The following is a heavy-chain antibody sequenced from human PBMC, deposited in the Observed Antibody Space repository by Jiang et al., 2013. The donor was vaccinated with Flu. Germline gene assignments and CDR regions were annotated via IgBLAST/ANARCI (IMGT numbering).Heavy chain of an antibody. Sequence: SGAEVKKPGASVNVSCKASGYTFTTYAIHWVRQAPGQRLEWMGWINAGNGNTKYSQKLQGRVTITTDTSATTAYMELSSLRSEDTAVYYCARVLLSNYELLTGYPRADVFDMWGQGTMVIVSS. J-gene: IGHJ3*02. V-gene: IGHV1-3*01. CDR2: INAGNGNT. D-gene: IGHD3-9*01. CDR1: GYTFTTYA. CDR3: ARVLLSNYELLTGYPRADVFDM.